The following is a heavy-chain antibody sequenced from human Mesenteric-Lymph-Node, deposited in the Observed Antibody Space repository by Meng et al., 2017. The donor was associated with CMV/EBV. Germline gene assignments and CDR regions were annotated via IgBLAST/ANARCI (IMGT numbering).Heavy chain of an antibody. Sequence: ASVKVSCKASGYTFTSYYMHWVRQAPGQGLEWMGIINPSGGSTSYAQKFQGRVTMTRDTSTSTAYMELSRLRSDDTAVYYCARGTHYYDSGGYDAFNIWGQGTMVTVSS. V-gene: IGHV1-46*01. CDR3: ARGTHYYDSGGYDAFNI. CDR2: INPSGGST. D-gene: IGHD3-22*01. CDR1: GYTFTSYY. J-gene: IGHJ3*02.